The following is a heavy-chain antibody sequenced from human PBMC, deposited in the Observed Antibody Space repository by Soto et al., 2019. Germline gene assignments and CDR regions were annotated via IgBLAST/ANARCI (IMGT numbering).Heavy chain of an antibody. D-gene: IGHD6-6*01. CDR3: ARVGAARVDYYYGLDV. Sequence: SVKVSCKASGGTLSSYAISWVRQAPGQGLEWMGGIIPIFGTANYAQKFQGRVTITADESTSTAYMELSSLRSEDTAVCYCARVGAARVDYYYGLDVWGQGTTVTVSS. CDR2: IIPIFGTA. CDR1: GGTLSSYA. V-gene: IGHV1-69*13. J-gene: IGHJ6*02.